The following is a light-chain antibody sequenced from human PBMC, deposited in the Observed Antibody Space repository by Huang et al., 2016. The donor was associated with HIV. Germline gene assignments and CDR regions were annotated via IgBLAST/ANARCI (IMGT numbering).Light chain of an antibody. V-gene: IGKV1-39*01. Sequence: DIQITQSPSSLSASVGDTVIITCRASQNIKRYLNWYQQEPGKAPKLLISAASNLQSGVPSTFSGSGSGTDFTLTINSLQPEDSATYYCQQSARTPRTFGQGTKLEIK. J-gene: IGKJ2*01. CDR3: QQSARTPRT. CDR1: QNIKRY. CDR2: AAS.